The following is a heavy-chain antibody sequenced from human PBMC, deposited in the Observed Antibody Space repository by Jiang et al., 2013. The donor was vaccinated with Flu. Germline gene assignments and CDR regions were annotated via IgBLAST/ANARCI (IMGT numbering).Heavy chain of an antibody. J-gene: IGHJ5*02. Sequence: GAEVKKPGESLRISCQAFGYTFTDFWISWVRQVPGKDLEWMGRIDPTDSFTTYSPSFRGHVAFSVDKSTNTAYLDWTALEASDTAIYFCARDGETRVPTVLIYWLDPWGQGTQVTVSS. D-gene: IGHD1-1*01. CDR1: GYTFTDFW. V-gene: IGHV5-10-1*01. CDR2: IDPTDSFT. CDR3: ARDGETRVPTVLIYWLDP.